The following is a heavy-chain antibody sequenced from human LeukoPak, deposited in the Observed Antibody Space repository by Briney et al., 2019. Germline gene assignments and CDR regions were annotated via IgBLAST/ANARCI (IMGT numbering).Heavy chain of an antibody. D-gene: IGHD4-17*01. CDR2: NNHSGST. CDR3: GRGAVTAEAFDI. CDR1: VGPFSGYY. V-gene: IGHV4-34*01. Sequence: KPSQTLSLTCAVYVGPFSGYYSSCIPQPSGKGREGMGENNHSGSTKHSPALKRRVNISVDTSNQQFSQKPSSATAVRTAGEYCGRGAVTAEAFDIWGQGTMVTVSS. J-gene: IGHJ3*02.